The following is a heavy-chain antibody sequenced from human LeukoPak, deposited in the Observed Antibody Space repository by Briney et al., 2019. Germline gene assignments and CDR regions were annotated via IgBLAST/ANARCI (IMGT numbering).Heavy chain of an antibody. V-gene: IGHV1-2*06. CDR3: ARDDYDILTGYHDFDY. CDR1: GYTFTDYY. CDR2: IYPNSGGT. D-gene: IGHD3-9*01. Sequence: GASVKVSCKASGYTFTDYYMHWVRQAPGQGLEWMGRIYPNSGGTNYAQKFQGRVTMTRDTSISTAYMELSSLTSDDTAVYYCARDDYDILTGYHDFDYWGQGTLVTVSS. J-gene: IGHJ4*02.